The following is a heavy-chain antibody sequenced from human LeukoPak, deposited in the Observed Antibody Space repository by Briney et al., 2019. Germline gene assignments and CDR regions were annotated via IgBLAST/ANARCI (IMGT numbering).Heavy chain of an antibody. J-gene: IGHJ4*02. D-gene: IGHD5-18*01. Sequence: GGSLRLSCAASGFTFSSYGMHWVRQAPGKGLEWVAFIRYDGGNKYYADSVKGRFTISRDNSKNNLYLQMNSLRTEDTAVYYCAKGGNGYSYGYFDYWGQGTLVTVSS. CDR3: AKGGNGYSYGYFDY. CDR1: GFTFSSYG. V-gene: IGHV3-30*02. CDR2: IRYDGGNK.